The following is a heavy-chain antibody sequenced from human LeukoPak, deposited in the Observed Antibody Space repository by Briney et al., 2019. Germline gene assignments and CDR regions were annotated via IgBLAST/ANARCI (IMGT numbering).Heavy chain of an antibody. D-gene: IGHD3-9*01. CDR3: ARGGYDILTGYYVDY. V-gene: IGHV1-2*02. CDR1: GYTFTGYY. CDR2: INPNSGGT. Sequence: ASVKVSCKASGYTFTGYYMHWVRQAPGQGLEWMGWINPNSGGTNYAQKFQGRVTMTRDTSISTAYMELSRLRSDDTAMYYCARGGYDILTGYYVDYWGQGTLVTVSS. J-gene: IGHJ4*02.